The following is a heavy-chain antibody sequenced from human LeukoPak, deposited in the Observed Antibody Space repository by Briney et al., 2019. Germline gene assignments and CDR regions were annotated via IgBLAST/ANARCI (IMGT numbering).Heavy chain of an antibody. J-gene: IGHJ4*02. CDR1: GGSISSYY. D-gene: IGHD1-26*01. Sequence: PSETLSLTCTVSGGSISSYYWSRIRQPPGKGLEWIGYIYYSGSTNYNPSLKSRVTISVDTSKNQFSLKLSSVTAADTAVYYCASYSGSYYAYFDYWGQGTLVTVSS. CDR2: IYYSGST. V-gene: IGHV4-59*12. CDR3: ASYSGSYYAYFDY.